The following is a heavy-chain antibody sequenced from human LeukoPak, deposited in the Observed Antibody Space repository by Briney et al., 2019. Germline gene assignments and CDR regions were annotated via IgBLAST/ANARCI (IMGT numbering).Heavy chain of an antibody. Sequence: GASVRVSCKTSGYTFTGYYLHWVRQAPGQGLEWMGRIDPDSGGTHYAQKFQVRATVTRDTSITTVFMELSGLTSDDTAVYYCARARPAAISFYTYWGQGTLVTVSS. CDR1: GYTFTGYY. D-gene: IGHD2-2*01. CDR2: IDPDSGGT. CDR3: ARARPAAISFYTY. J-gene: IGHJ4*02. V-gene: IGHV1-2*02.